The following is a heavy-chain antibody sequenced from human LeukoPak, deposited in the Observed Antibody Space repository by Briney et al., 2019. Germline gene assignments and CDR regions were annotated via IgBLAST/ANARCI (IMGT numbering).Heavy chain of an antibody. CDR3: AKSLNWNLNAFDI. Sequence: GASLRLSCAVSGFTFSSYAMSWVRQAPGKGLEWVSAISGSGGSTYYADSVKGRFTISRDNSKNTLYLQMNSLRAEDTAVYYCAKSLNWNLNAFDIWGQGTMVTVSS. CDR1: GFTFSSYA. D-gene: IGHD1-1*01. CDR2: ISGSGGST. V-gene: IGHV3-23*01. J-gene: IGHJ3*02.